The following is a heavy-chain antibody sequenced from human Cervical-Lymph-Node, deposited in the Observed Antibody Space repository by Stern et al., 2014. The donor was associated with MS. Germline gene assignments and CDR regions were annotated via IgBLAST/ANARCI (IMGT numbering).Heavy chain of an antibody. CDR2: TNQAGSEK. Sequence: EVQLVESGGGEVQSGGSLRLPCVASDLAFSTYCMNWVRQAPGKGLQLVANTNQAGSEKYYVDSVKGRFTISRDNAKKSLYLQMNNLRSEDTAVYYCANGGTTWNWGQGTLVTVSS. J-gene: IGHJ4*02. D-gene: IGHD1-1*01. CDR3: ANGGTTWN. CDR1: DLAFSTYC. V-gene: IGHV3-7*03.